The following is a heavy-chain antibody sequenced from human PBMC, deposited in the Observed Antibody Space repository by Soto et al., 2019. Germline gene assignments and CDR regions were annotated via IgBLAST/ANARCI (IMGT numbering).Heavy chain of an antibody. V-gene: IGHV4-59*01. Sequence: QVQLQESGPGLVKPSETLSLTCTVSGGSINPYYWSWFRQPPGKGLEGIGSIYYRGSANNNPSLKSRLTISVDTSKNHSSLKLSSVTAADTSIYYWVRANYFDFWGQGTLVTVSS. J-gene: IGHJ4*02. CDR1: GGSINPYY. CDR3: VRANYFDF. CDR2: IYYRGSA.